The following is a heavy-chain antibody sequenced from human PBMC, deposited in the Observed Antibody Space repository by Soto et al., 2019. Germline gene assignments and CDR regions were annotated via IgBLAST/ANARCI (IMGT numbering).Heavy chain of an antibody. CDR2: IYKSGNP. D-gene: IGHD3-10*01. CDR1: GGSMNNYQ. V-gene: IGHV4-4*08. CDR3: ARDSNRAESGSYYRFYP. Sequence: PSETLSLTCTVSGGSMNNYQWSWIRQSPGKGLELIGYIYKSGNPNYSPSLRSRVTMSIDTSKNHFSLKLSSVSAADTAVYYCARDSNRAESGSYYRFYPWGQGTLVPVSS. J-gene: IGHJ5*02.